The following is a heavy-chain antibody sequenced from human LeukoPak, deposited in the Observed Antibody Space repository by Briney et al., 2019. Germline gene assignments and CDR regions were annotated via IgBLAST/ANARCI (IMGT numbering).Heavy chain of an antibody. CDR3: ARGTSASLLLWFGELDY. V-gene: IGHV3-7*03. D-gene: IGHD3-10*01. CDR2: IKQDGSEK. Sequence: PGGSLRLSCAGSGFTFISNGMRWVRQAPGKGLEWVANIKQDGSEKYYVDSVKGRFTISRENAKYSLYLQMNSLRAEDTAVYYCARGTSASLLLWFGELDYWGQGTLVTVSS. CDR1: GFTFISNG. J-gene: IGHJ4*02.